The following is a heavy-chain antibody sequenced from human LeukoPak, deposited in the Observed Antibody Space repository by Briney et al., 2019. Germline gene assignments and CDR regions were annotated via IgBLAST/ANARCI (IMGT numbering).Heavy chain of an antibody. J-gene: IGHJ6*02. V-gene: IGHV1-46*01. CDR2: INPSGGST. D-gene: IGHD5-12*01. CDR1: GYTFSSHY. Sequence: ASVKVSCKASGYTFSSHYLHWVRQAPGQGLEWMGLINPSGGSTTYAQKFQGRVTMTRETSTSTAYMELSRLRSDDTAVYYCARGIVATIRHYYYGMDVWGQGTLVTVSS. CDR3: ARGIVATIRHYYYGMDV.